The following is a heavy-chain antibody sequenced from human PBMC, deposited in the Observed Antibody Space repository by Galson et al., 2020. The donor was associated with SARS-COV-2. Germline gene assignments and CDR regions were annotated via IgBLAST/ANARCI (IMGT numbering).Heavy chain of an antibody. CDR3: AKRKEGFWLGELTQGLDV. J-gene: IGHJ6*02. D-gene: IGHD3-10*01. CDR1: GFTFTNYA. Sequence: GGSLRLSCAASGFTFTNYAMHWVRQAPGKGLEWVALISYEGSIKYYADSVRGRFTISRDSSKNTLFLQMNSLSAGDTAVYYCAKRKEGFWLGELTQGLDVWGQGTTVTVS. V-gene: IGHV3-30*18. CDR2: ISYEGSIK.